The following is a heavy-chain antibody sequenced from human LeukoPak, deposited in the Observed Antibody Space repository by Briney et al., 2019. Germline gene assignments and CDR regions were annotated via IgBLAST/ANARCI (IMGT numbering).Heavy chain of an antibody. J-gene: IGHJ4*02. CDR1: GYTFTSYG. Sequence: SVKVSCKASGYTFTSYGISWVRQAPGQGLEWMGRIIPILGIANYAQKFQGRVTITADKSTSTAYMELSSLRSEDTAVYYCARGHDNSPLGYWGQGTLVTVSS. D-gene: IGHD3-9*01. V-gene: IGHV1-69*04. CDR3: ARGHDNSPLGY. CDR2: IIPILGIA.